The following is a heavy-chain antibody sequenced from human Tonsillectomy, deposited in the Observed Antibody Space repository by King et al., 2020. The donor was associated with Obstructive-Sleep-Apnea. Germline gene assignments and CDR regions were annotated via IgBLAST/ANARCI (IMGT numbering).Heavy chain of an antibody. CDR3: AGQYCSGGSCPWDY. J-gene: IGHJ4*02. CDR2: IYYSGST. D-gene: IGHD2-15*01. CDR1: GGSITSYY. Sequence: QLQESGPGLVKPSETLSLTCTVSGGSITSYYWSCIRQPPGKGLEWIGYIYYSGSTNYNPSLKSRVTISVDTSKNQFSLKLGSLTAADTAVYYCAGQYCSGGSCPWDYWGQGTLVTVSS. V-gene: IGHV4-59*08.